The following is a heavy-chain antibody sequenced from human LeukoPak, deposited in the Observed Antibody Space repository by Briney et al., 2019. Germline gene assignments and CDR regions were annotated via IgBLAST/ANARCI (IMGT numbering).Heavy chain of an antibody. CDR1: GGSFSGYY. J-gene: IGHJ6*03. CDR2: IYTSGST. Sequence: SETLSLTCAVYGGSFSGYYWSWIRQPAGKGLEWIGRIYTSGSTNYNPPLKSRVTISVDTSKNQFSLKLSSVTAADTAVYYCARDGVVPAAIPNYYYYMDVWGKGTTVTVSS. CDR3: ARDGVVPAAIPNYYYYMDV. V-gene: IGHV4-4*07. D-gene: IGHD2-2*01.